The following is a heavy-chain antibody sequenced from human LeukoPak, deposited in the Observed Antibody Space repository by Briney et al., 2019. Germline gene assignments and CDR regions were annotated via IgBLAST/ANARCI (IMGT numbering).Heavy chain of an antibody. V-gene: IGHV3-21*01. CDR2: ISSSSSSR. CDR3: VRCYDSGNHFYYGLDV. J-gene: IGHJ6*02. CDR1: GFTFSDYH. D-gene: IGHD3-9*01. Sequence: GGSLRLSCEASGFTFSDYHMNWVRLAPGKGLEWVSSISSSSSSRYYADSVKGRFTISRDNAKKSLYLQMNSLRGEDTAVYYCVRCYDSGNHFYYGLDVWGQGTTVTVSS.